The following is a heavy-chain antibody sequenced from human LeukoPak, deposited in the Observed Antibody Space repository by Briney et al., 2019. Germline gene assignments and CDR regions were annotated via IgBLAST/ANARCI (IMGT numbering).Heavy chain of an antibody. CDR1: GGSIISGGYY. CDR2: IYYIGST. J-gene: IGHJ3*02. CDR3: ARETYYDYVWGRHALDI. D-gene: IGHD3-16*01. V-gene: IGHV4-31*03. Sequence: SRTLSLTSTVPGGSIISGGYYWSCIRHHPGKGLEWIGYIYYIGSTYYNPSLRTRVTISVHPSKNQFSLNLSSVPAADTAVYYCARETYYDYVWGRHALDIWGQGTMVPVPS.